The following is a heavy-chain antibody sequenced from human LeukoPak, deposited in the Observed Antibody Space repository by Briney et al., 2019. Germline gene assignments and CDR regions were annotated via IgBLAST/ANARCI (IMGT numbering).Heavy chain of an antibody. D-gene: IGHD7-27*01. V-gene: IGHV3-23*01. CDR3: TKTGGPWD. CDR1: GFTFTNYA. Sequence: GGSLRLSCAASGFTFTNYATSWVRLAPGKGLGWVSVIFREGTTYYADSVKGRFTISRDNSKNTLYLQMNTLRAEDTAIYYCTKTGGPWDWGQGTLVTVSS. J-gene: IGHJ4*02. CDR2: IFREGTT.